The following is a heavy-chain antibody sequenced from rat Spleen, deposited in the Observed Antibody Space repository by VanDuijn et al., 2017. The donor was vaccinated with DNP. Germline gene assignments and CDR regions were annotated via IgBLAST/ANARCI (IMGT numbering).Heavy chain of an antibody. Sequence: EVQLVESGGGFVQPGRSLKVSCAASGFTFSDYYMAWVRQAPTKGLEWVAYISYDGGNTNYGDSVKGRFTISRDNAKSTLYLQMNSLRSEDTATYHCVRPHYYYGSYPHYWGQGVMVTVSS. J-gene: IGHJ2*01. CDR1: GFTFSDYY. CDR2: ISYDGGNT. CDR3: VRPHYYYGSYPHY. D-gene: IGHD1-12*02. V-gene: IGHV5-22*01.